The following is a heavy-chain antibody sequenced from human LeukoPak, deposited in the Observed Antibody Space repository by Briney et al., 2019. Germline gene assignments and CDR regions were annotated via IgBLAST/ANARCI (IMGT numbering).Heavy chain of an antibody. Sequence: PGGSLRLSCAASGFTFSNYAMSWIRQAPGKGLGWVSYISSSGSTIYYADSVKGRFTISRDNAKNSLYLQMNSLRAEDTAVYYCARGSLYSGYDLYYWGQGTLVTVSS. CDR2: ISSSGSTI. CDR1: GFTFSNYA. D-gene: IGHD5-12*01. V-gene: IGHV3-11*01. J-gene: IGHJ4*02. CDR3: ARGSLYSGYDLYY.